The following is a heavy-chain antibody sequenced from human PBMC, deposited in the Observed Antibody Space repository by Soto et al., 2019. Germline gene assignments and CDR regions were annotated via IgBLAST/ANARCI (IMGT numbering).Heavy chain of an antibody. CDR3: ARRETLGSYEAYLDY. Sequence: QVQLVQSGAEVKKPGSSVKCSCKASGGTVSSYAISWVRQAPGQGLEWMGGIIPIFGTANYAQKFQGRVTITAVESTSTDHMELSSPRSEDTAVYYCARRETLGSYEAYLDYWGQGPMFTVSS. J-gene: IGHJ4*02. CDR1: GGTVSSYA. V-gene: IGHV1-69*01. CDR2: IIPIFGTA. D-gene: IGHD3-22*01.